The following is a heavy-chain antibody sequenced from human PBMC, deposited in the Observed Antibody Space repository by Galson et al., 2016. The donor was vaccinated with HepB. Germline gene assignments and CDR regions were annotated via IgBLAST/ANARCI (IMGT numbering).Heavy chain of an antibody. CDR2: IYYSGNT. CDR1: GDSISSYY. Sequence: SETLSLTCTVSGDSISSYYWSWIRQPPGKGLEWIGYIYYSGNTDYNPSLNSRVTISVDTSKNRFSLKLTTVTAADTGVYYCARRGVVAAQGPDYYYYGMDVWGQGTTVTVSS. D-gene: IGHD2-15*01. V-gene: IGHV4-59*01. J-gene: IGHJ6*02. CDR3: ARRGVVAAQGPDYYYYGMDV.